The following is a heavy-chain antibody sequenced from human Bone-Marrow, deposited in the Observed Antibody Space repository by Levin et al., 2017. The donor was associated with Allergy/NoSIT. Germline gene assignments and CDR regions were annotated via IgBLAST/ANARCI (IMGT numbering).Heavy chain of an antibody. J-gene: IGHJ4*02. CDR3: GKASYFPYYFES. CDR2: ITWDGSRT. CDR1: GFSFDDFA. D-gene: IGHD2-21*01. V-gene: IGHV3-43*01. Sequence: GESLKISCAASGFSFDDFAMFWVRQGPGKGLEWVSLITWDGSRTHYADSVKGRFTVSRDNGKNSLYLQMNSLKTEDTAFYYCGKASYFPYYFESWGPGTLVSVSS.